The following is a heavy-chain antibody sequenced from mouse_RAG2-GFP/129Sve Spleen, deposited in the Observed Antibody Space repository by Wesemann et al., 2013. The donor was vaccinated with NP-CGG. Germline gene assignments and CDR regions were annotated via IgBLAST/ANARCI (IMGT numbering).Heavy chain of an antibody. CDR3: ARGAGTGFAY. J-gene: IGHJ3*01. CDR2: INPYNDGT. Sequence: KPGQGLEWIGYINPYNDGTKYNEKFKGKATLTSDKSSSTAYMELSSLTSEDSAVYYCARGAGTGFAYWGQGTLVTVSA. V-gene: IGHV1-14*01. D-gene: IGHD4-1*01.